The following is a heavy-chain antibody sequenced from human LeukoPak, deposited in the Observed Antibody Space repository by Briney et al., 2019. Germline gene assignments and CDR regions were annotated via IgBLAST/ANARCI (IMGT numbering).Heavy chain of an antibody. Sequence: PSETLSLTCAVYGGSFSGYYWSWIRQPPGQGLDLIGEINHSGSTDYNPSLKSRVTISVDTSKNQFSLKLSSVTAADPAVYYCARGFGTPTSYQLRKINWFDPWGQGTLVTVSS. D-gene: IGHD2-2*01. CDR2: INHSGST. V-gene: IGHV4-34*01. J-gene: IGHJ5*02. CDR3: ARGFGTPTSYQLRKINWFDP. CDR1: GGSFSGYY.